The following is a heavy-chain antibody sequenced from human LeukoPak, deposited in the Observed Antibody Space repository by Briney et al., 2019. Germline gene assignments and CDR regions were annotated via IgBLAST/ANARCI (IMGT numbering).Heavy chain of an antibody. Sequence: GGSLRLSCAASGFTVSSNYMSWVRQAPGKGLEWVSVIYSGGSTYYADSVKGRFTISRDNAKNTLYLQMNSLRADDTAIYYCTKDPNGDYIGAFDPWGQGTLVTVSS. CDR3: TKDPNGDYIGAFDP. V-gene: IGHV3-53*01. CDR2: IYSGGST. J-gene: IGHJ5*02. CDR1: GFTVSSNY. D-gene: IGHD4-17*01.